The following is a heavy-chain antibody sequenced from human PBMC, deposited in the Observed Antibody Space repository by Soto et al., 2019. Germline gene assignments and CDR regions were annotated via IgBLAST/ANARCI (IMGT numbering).Heavy chain of an antibody. V-gene: IGHV6-1*01. Sequence: QVQLQQSSPGLVQPSQALSLTCDISGDSVSSNSAGWNWIRQTPSRGLEWLGRTYYKSKCYYNYAASVKSRITVSPDTSKTPCSLQLTSVTPEDTAVYYCARGSWDDVSGHYYMDVWDKGTTVTVSS. CDR1: GDSVSSNSAG. D-gene: IGHD1-1*01. J-gene: IGHJ6*03. CDR2: TYYKSKCYY. CDR3: ARGSWDDVSGHYYMDV.